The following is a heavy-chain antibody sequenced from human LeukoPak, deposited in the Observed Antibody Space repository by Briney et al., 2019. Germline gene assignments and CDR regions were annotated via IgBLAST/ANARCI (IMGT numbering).Heavy chain of an antibody. Sequence: GGSLRLSCAASGFIFDDYGMSWVRQAPGKGLEWVSGINWNGGRTGYADSVKVRFTISRDNAKNSLYLQMNSLRAEDTALYYCARGYGSGSYLYWGQGTLVSVSS. CDR3: ARGYGSGSYLY. D-gene: IGHD3-10*01. CDR2: INWNGGRT. J-gene: IGHJ4*02. V-gene: IGHV3-20*04. CDR1: GFIFDDYG.